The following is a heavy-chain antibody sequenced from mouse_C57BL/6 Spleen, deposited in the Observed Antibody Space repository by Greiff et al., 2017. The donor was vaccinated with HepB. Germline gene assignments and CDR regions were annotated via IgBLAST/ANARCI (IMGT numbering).Heavy chain of an antibody. CDR2: IDPSDSET. J-gene: IGHJ2*01. CDR3: ARCRPAQGDYFDY. CDR1: GYTFTSYW. V-gene: IGHV1-52*01. Sequence: QVQLQQPGAELVRPGSSVKLSCKASGYTFTSYWMHWVKQRPIQGLEWIGNIDPSDSETHYNQKFKDKATLTVDKSSSTAYMQLSSLTSEDSAVYYCARCRPAQGDYFDYWGQGTTLTVSS. D-gene: IGHD3-2*02.